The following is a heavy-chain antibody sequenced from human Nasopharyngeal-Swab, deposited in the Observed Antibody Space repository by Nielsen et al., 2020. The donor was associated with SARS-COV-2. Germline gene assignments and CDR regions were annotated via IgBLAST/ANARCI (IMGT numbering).Heavy chain of an antibody. CDR2: IYYSVST. CDR3: ARGGYSSGWVVY. D-gene: IGHD6-19*01. CDR1: GCSISSYY. J-gene: IGHJ4*02. Sequence: GSLRLSCTASGCSISSYYWSWIRQPPGKGLEWIGYIYYSVSTNYNPSLKSRVTISVDTSKNQFSLKLSSVTAADTAVYYCARGGYSSGWVVYWGQGTLVTVSS. V-gene: IGHV4-59*08.